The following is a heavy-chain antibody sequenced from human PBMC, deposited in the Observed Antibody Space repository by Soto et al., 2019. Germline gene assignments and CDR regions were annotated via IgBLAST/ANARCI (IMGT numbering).Heavy chain of an antibody. CDR1: GGTFSTYT. D-gene: IGHD2-21*02. V-gene: IGHV1-69*08. CDR2: IIPILNSV. J-gene: IGHJ4*02. CDR3: AADRTYCGGDCYVD. Sequence: GASVKVSCKASGGTFSTYTISWVRQAPGQGLEWMGRIIPILNSVNYAQKLQGRVTMTTDTSTSTAYMELRSLRSEDTAVYYCAADRTYCGGDCYVDWGQGTLVTAPQ.